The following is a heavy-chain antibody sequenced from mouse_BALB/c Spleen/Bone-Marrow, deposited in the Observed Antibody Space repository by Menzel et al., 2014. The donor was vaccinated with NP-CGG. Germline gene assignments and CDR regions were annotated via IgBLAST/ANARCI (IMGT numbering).Heavy chain of an antibody. J-gene: IGHJ3*01. Sequence: VQLQQPGAELVKPGASVKLSCTASGFNIKDTYMHWVKQRPEQGLEWIGRIDPANGNTKYDPKFQGKATITTDTSSNTAYLQLRSLTSEDTAVYYCAIYDYRYSWFAYWGQGTLGTVS. V-gene: IGHV14-3*02. CDR1: GFNIKDTY. CDR3: AIYDYRYSWFAY. D-gene: IGHD2-14*01. CDR2: IDPANGNT.